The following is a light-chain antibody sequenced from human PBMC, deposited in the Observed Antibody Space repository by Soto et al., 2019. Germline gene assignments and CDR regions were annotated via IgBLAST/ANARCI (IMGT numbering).Light chain of an antibody. CDR3: QVWDSSGDHHVI. J-gene: IGLJ2*01. Sequence: SYELTQPPSVSVAPGQTARITCGGDNIGSKGVHWYQQKPGQAPVLVVYDDSDRPSGIPERFTGSNSGNTATPTISTVEAGDEAGYYCQVWDSSGDHHVIFGGGSKVTVL. CDR2: DDS. V-gene: IGLV3-21*02. CDR1: NIGSKG.